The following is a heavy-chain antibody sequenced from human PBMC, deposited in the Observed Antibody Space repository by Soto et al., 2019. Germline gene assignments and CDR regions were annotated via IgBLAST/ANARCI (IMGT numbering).Heavy chain of an antibody. D-gene: IGHD5-18*01. CDR2: IYSGGST. Sequence: GGSLRLSCAASGFTVSSNYMSWVRQAPGKGLEWVSVIYSGGSTYYADSVKGRFTISRDNSKNTLYLQMNSLRAEDTAVYYCARVGYSYGQWYYFDYWGQGTLVTVSS. CDR1: GFTVSSNY. CDR3: ARVGYSYGQWYYFDY. V-gene: IGHV3-53*01. J-gene: IGHJ4*02.